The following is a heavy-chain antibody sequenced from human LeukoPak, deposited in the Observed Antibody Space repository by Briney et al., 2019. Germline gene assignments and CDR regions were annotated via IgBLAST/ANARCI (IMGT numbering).Heavy chain of an antibody. CDR3: GKGIYSSGWSYFDY. J-gene: IGHJ4*01. D-gene: IGHD6-19*01. V-gene: IGHV3-23*01. CDR2: LSGSGITT. CDR1: GFTFSNSA. Sequence: GGSLRLSCAASGFTFSNSAMSWVRQAPGKGLEWVSTLSGSGITTYYADSVKGRFTISRDNSKNTLYLQMNSLRAEDTAVYYCGKGIYSSGWSYFDYWGHGTLVTVSS.